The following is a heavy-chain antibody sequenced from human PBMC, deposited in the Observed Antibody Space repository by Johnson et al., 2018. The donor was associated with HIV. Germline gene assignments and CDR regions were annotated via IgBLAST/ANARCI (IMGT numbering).Heavy chain of an antibody. CDR2: I. D-gene: IGHD1-14*01. J-gene: IGHJ3*02. Sequence: VESGGGLVQPGRSLRLSCAASAFPFDDHALHWVRQTPGKGLQWFSIILKGRFTISRDNAKNDLDLQMHSLRPEDTALYYCNAYNDGFDIWGQGTVVTVSS. V-gene: IGHV3-9*01. CDR1: AFPFDDHA. CDR3: NAYNDGFDI.